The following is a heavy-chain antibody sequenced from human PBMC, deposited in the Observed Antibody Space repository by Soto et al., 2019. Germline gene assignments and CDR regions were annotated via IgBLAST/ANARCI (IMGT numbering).Heavy chain of an antibody. D-gene: IGHD2-15*01. CDR3: AREENCSGGTCYSEYFHR. Sequence: GGSVKVSCKASGYLFTAYSMHWVRLAPGQGLEWMGVVNPSGGSTKYAQNFQGRVTMTRDTSTTTIYMELSSLRSDDTAIYYCAREENCSGGTCYSEYFHRWGQGTLVTV. J-gene: IGHJ1*01. CDR1: GYLFTAYS. CDR2: VNPSGGST. V-gene: IGHV1-46*01.